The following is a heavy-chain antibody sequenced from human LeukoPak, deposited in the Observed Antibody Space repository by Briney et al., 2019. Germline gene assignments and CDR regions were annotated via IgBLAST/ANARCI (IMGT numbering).Heavy chain of an antibody. Sequence: ASVKVSCKASGYTFTGYYMHWVRQAPGQGLEWMGWINPNSGATNYAQKFQGRVTMTRDTSIRTVYMELSRLRSDDTAVYYCANTYALGNYYKGGFDPWGQGTLVTVSS. D-gene: IGHD3-10*01. CDR1: GYTFTGYY. V-gene: IGHV1-2*02. CDR3: ANTYALGNYYKGGFDP. J-gene: IGHJ5*02. CDR2: INPNSGAT.